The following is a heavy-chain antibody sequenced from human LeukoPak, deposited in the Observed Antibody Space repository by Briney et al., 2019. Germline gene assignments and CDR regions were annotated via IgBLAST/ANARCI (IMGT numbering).Heavy chain of an antibody. Sequence: GGSLRLSCAGSGFIFNNYAMHWVRQPPGKGLEWVSGISWNSGSIDYADSVKGRFTISRDNAKHSLYLQMNSLRVEDTAFYYCAKDNRRHYTSGPNPDSLHWGQGALVTVSS. CDR3: AKDNRRHYTSGPNPDSLH. CDR1: GFIFNNYA. D-gene: IGHD6-19*01. J-gene: IGHJ4*02. CDR2: ISWNSGSI. V-gene: IGHV3-9*01.